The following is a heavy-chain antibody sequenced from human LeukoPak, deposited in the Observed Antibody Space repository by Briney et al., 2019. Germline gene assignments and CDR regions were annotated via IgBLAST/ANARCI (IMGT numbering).Heavy chain of an antibody. CDR3: ARDRGRKQLGDAFDI. Sequence: SETLSLTCTVSGGSISSHYWSWIRQPPGKGLEWIGYIYYSGSTNYNPSLKSRVTISVDTSKNQFSLKLSSVTAADTAVYYCARDRGRKQLGDAFDIWGQGTMATVSS. V-gene: IGHV4-59*11. D-gene: IGHD6-6*01. CDR1: GGSISSHY. J-gene: IGHJ3*02. CDR2: IYYSGST.